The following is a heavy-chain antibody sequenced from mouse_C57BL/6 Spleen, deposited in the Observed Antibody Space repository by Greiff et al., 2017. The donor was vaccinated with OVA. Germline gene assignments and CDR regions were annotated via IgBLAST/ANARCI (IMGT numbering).Heavy chain of an antibody. Sequence: QVQLQQSGAELARPGASVKLSCKASGYTFTSYGIRWVKQRPGQGLEWIGEIYPRSGNTYYNEKFKGKATLTADKSSSTAYMELRSLTSDDSAVYDCGGYYDHSFAYWGQGTTLTVSA. J-gene: IGHJ2*01. CDR2: IYPRSGNT. D-gene: IGHD2-3*01. V-gene: IGHV1-81*01. CDR1: GYTFTSYG. CDR3: GGYYDHSFAY.